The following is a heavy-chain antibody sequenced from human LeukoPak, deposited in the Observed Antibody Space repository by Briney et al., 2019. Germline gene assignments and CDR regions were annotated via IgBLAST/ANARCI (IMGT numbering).Heavy chain of an antibody. Sequence: PGGSLRLSCAASGFTFSSNAMSWVRQAPGEGLEWVSAISAGGGNTYYADAVKGRFTISRDFSKNTLYLQMNSLRAEDTAVYYCARDRFSLDYRGQGTLVTVSS. J-gene: IGHJ4*02. D-gene: IGHD3-3*01. CDR3: ARDRFSLDY. CDR1: GFTFSSNA. V-gene: IGHV3-23*01. CDR2: ISAGGGNT.